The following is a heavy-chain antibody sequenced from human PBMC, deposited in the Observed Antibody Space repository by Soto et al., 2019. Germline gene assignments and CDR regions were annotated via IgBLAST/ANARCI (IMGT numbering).Heavy chain of an antibody. CDR2: INHSGST. Sequence: NLSLTCAVYGGSFSGYYWSWIRQPPGKGLEWIGEINHSGSTNYNPSLKSRVTISVDTSKNQFSLKLSSVTAADTAVYYCASFSGIAAAGDWFDPWGQGTLVTVSS. D-gene: IGHD6-13*01. CDR3: ASFSGIAAAGDWFDP. V-gene: IGHV4-34*01. J-gene: IGHJ5*02. CDR1: GGSFSGYY.